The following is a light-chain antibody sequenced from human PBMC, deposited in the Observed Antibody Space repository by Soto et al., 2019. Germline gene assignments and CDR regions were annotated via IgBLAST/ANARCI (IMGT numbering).Light chain of an antibody. V-gene: IGLV1-44*01. CDR3: TAWDDIVSGPGVV. CDR1: SANIGSNT. J-gene: IGLJ2*01. Sequence: QSVLTQAPSASGTRGQRVTISCSGSSANIGSNTVNWYQHLPGTAPKLLIYSDNQRPSGVPGRFSGSKSGTSASLAISGVQSEDEADYYCTAWDDIVSGPGVVSGGGTKVTVL. CDR2: SDN.